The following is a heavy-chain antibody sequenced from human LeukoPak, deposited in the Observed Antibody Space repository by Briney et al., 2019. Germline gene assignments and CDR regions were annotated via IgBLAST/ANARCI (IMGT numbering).Heavy chain of an antibody. J-gene: IGHJ4*02. CDR3: ARDGSGWSVY. V-gene: IGHV3-7*01. D-gene: IGHD6-19*01. CDR1: GFTFSGYW. Sequence: PGGSLTLSCAASGFTFSGYWMSWLRQAPGKGLEWVANIKQDGTEIYYVDSVKGRFIISRDNAKNSLYLQMNSLRAEDTAVYYCARDGSGWSVYWGQGTLVTVSS. CDR2: IKQDGTEI.